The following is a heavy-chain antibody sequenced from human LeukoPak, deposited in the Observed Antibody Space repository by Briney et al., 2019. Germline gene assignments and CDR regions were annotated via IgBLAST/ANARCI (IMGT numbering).Heavy chain of an antibody. Sequence: PLETLSLTCTVSRGSISSYYWSWIRQPPGQGLEWIGYIYYSGSTDYNPSLKSRVNISVDTSKNQFSLKLSSVTAADTAVYYCARVRVSSGSHPWYFDYWGQGTLVTVSS. D-gene: IGHD3-22*01. V-gene: IGHV4-59*01. CDR1: RGSISSYY. CDR3: ARVRVSSGSHPWYFDY. J-gene: IGHJ4*02. CDR2: IYYSGST.